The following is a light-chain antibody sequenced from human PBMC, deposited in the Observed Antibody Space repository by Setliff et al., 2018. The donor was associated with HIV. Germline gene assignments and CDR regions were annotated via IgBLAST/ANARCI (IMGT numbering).Light chain of an antibody. Sequence: QSALTQPPSASGTPGQRVTISCSGRFSNIGNNAVSWYQQFPGTAPKLLIYTNNQRPSGVPDRFSGSKSDTSASLAISGLQSEDESDYYCAPWDDRLNAGVFGGGTKVTVL. CDR1: FSNIGNNA. J-gene: IGLJ3*02. V-gene: IGLV1-44*01. CDR3: APWDDRLNAGV. CDR2: TNN.